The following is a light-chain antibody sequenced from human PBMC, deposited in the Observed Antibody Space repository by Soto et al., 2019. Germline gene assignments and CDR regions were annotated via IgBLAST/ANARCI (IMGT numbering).Light chain of an antibody. CDR1: DIGSKS. CDR3: HVWDSITDHVV. Sequence: SYELTQPPSVAVAPGTTASISCEGNDIGSKSVHWYQKKSDQAPVLVIHSDNDRPSGIPDRFSGSNYGNTATLTISRVDAGDEAVYYCHVWDSITDHVVFGGGTKLTVL. J-gene: IGLJ2*01. V-gene: IGLV3-21*04. CDR2: SDN.